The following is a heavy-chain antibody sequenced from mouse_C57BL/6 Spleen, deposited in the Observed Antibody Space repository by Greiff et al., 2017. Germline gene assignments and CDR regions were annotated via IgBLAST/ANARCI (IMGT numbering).Heavy chain of an antibody. D-gene: IGHD2-4*01. CDR2: INPYNGDT. Sequence: EVQRVESGPELVKPGDSVKISCKASGYSFTGYFMNWVMQSHGKSLEWIGRINPYNGDTFYNQKFKGKATLTVDKSSSTAHMELRSLTSEDSAVYYCARSRDYDDYYAMDYWGQGTSVTVSS. CDR1: GYSFTGYF. J-gene: IGHJ4*01. V-gene: IGHV1-20*01. CDR3: ARSRDYDDYYAMDY.